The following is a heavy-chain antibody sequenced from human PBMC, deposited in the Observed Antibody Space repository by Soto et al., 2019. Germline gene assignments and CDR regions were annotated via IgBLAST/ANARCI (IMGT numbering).Heavy chain of an antibody. Sequence: PSETLSLTCTVSGGSISSGDSYWSWIRQPPGKGLEWMGYINYSGSTYYNASLKSRVTISVDTSKNQFSLKLSSVTAADTAVYYCASEQGIQLWSTGFDYWGQGTLVTVSS. D-gene: IGHD5-18*01. CDR3: ASEQGIQLWSTGFDY. CDR2: INYSGST. CDR1: GGSISSGDSY. V-gene: IGHV4-30-4*01. J-gene: IGHJ4*02.